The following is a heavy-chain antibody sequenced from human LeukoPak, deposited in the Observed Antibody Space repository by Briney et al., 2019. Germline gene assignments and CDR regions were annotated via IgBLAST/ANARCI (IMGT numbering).Heavy chain of an antibody. CDR3: ARGSYDSSDFEYFHH. Sequence: ASVKVSCKASGYTFIGNYMHWVRQAPGQGLEWMGWINPNSGGTNYAQKFQGRVTMTRDTSISTAYMELNRLRSDDTAVYYCARGSYDSSDFEYFHHWGQGTLVTVSS. CDR1: GYTFIGNY. CDR2: INPNSGGT. J-gene: IGHJ1*01. D-gene: IGHD3-22*01. V-gene: IGHV1-2*02.